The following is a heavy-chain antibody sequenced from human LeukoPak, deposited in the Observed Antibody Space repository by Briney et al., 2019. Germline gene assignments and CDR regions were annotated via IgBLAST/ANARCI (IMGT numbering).Heavy chain of an antibody. J-gene: IGHJ5*02. Sequence: GGTLRLSCAASGFTFNNPWMNWVRQAPGKGLEWADRIKSKNVGGTTDYAAPVKGRFTISRDDSKNTVYLQMNSLKIEDTAVYYCTSHAAFDPWGQGTLVTVSS. CDR1: GFTFNNPW. CDR3: TSHAAFDP. CDR2: IKSKNVGGTT. V-gene: IGHV3-15*01.